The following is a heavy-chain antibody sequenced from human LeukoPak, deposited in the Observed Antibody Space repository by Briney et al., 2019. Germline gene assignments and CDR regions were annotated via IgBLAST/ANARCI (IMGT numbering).Heavy chain of an antibody. J-gene: IGHJ4*02. D-gene: IGHD4-17*01. CDR1: GGSLSSFY. CDR2: ISYNGYT. V-gene: IGHV4-59*01. CDR3: ARGVYGAYFDY. Sequence: SETLSLTCSVSGGSLSSFYWSWLRQPPGKGLEWITYISYNGYTEFKPSLKSRVTISLDTSKNQLSLKLSSMTAADTAVYYCARGVYGAYFDYWGQGTLVTVSS.